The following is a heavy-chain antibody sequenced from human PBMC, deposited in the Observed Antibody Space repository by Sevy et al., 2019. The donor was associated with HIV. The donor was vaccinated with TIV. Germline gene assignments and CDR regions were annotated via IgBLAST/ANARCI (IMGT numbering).Heavy chain of an antibody. Sequence: GGSLRLSCAASGFTFSSYAMHWVRQAPGKGLEWVAVISYDGSNKYYADSVKGRFTISRDNSKNTRYLQMNSLRAEDTAVYYCAREGSSSWFDYWGQGTLVTVSS. CDR1: GFTFSSYA. D-gene: IGHD6-13*01. V-gene: IGHV3-30-3*01. CDR2: ISYDGSNK. CDR3: AREGSSSWFDY. J-gene: IGHJ4*02.